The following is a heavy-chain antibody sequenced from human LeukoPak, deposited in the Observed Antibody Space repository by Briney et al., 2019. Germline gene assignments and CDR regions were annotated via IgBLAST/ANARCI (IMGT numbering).Heavy chain of an antibody. D-gene: IGHD3-10*01. CDR2: ISYDGSNK. CDR3: ARAGVYYYYYMDV. CDR1: GFTFSSYA. Sequence: GGSLRLSRAASGFTFSSYAMHWVRQAPGKGLEWVAVISYDGSNKYYADSVKGRFTISRDNSKNTLYLQMNSLRAEDTAVYYCARAGVYYYYYMDVWGKGTTVTVSS. J-gene: IGHJ6*03. V-gene: IGHV3-30*01.